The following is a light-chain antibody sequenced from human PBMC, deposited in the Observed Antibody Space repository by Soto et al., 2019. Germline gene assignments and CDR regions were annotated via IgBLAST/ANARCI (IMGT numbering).Light chain of an antibody. CDR2: VNT. Sequence: QSVLTQPPSVSAAPGQKVTISCSGSSSNIGNNYVSWYQQLPGTAPKLLIYVNTNRPSGVPDRFSGSKSGSSTSLAITGLQSEDEADYYCQSYDSSLIGLIFGLGTKLTVL. J-gene: IGLJ2*01. V-gene: IGLV1-51*01. CDR3: QSYDSSLIGLI. CDR1: SSNIGNNY.